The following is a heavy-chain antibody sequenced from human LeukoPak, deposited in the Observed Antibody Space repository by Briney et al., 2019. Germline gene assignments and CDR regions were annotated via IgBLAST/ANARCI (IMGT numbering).Heavy chain of an antibody. CDR2: IKQDGSEK. Sequence: GGSLRLSCAASGFTFSNYWMSWVRQVPGKGLEWVANIKQDGSEKYFVDSVKGRFTISRDNAKNSLYLQMNSLRAEDTAVYCCARVDYGDYIDPWGQGTLVTVSS. CDR3: ARVDYGDYIDP. J-gene: IGHJ5*02. CDR1: GFTFSNYW. D-gene: IGHD4-17*01. V-gene: IGHV3-7*04.